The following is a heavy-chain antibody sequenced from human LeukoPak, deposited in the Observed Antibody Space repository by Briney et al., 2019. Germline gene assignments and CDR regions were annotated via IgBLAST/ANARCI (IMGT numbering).Heavy chain of an antibody. Sequence: ASVKVSCKASGYTFTSYGISWVRQAPGQGLEWMGWINPNSGGTNYAQKFLGRVTMTRDTSISTAYMELSRLRSDDTAVYYCARDEQQLADDAFDIWGQGTMVTVSS. D-gene: IGHD1/OR15-1a*01. CDR1: GYTFTSYG. J-gene: IGHJ3*02. CDR3: ARDEQQLADDAFDI. V-gene: IGHV1-2*02. CDR2: INPNSGGT.